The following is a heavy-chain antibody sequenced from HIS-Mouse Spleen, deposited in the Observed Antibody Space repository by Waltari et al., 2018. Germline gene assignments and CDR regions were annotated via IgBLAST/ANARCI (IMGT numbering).Heavy chain of an antibody. CDR2: INPSGST. CDR1: GGSFSGYY. Sequence: QVQLQQWGAGLLKPSETLSLTCAVYGGSFSGYYWSWIRQPPGKGLAWIGEINPSGSTNDNPSLKSRVTISVDTSKNQFSLKLSSVTAADTCARAGYSSSSFDYWGQGTLVTVSS. J-gene: IGHJ4*02. CDR3: YSSSSFDY. V-gene: IGHV4-34*01. D-gene: IGHD6-6*01.